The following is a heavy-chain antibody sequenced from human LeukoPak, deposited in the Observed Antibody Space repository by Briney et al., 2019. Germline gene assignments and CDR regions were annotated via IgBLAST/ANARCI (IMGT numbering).Heavy chain of an antibody. CDR3: ARTSREFNDCDY. Sequence: PGGSLRPSCEASGFTFSAYAMSWVRQGPGKGLAWVSSITAGGGRTNYADSVKGRFTISRDNSKNTLYLQMNSLRAEDTAVYYCARTSREFNDCDYWGQGTLVTVSS. D-gene: IGHD3-10*01. CDR1: GFTFSAYA. CDR2: ITAGGGRT. V-gene: IGHV3-23*01. J-gene: IGHJ4*02.